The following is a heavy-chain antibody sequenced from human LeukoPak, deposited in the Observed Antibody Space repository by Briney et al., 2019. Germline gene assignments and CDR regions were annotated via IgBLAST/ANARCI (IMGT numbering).Heavy chain of an antibody. CDR3: AKAGNAYIWNPFDQ. D-gene: IGHD1-20*01. V-gene: IGHV3-30*18. Sequence: GGSLRLSCAGSGFTFSNYGMHWVRQAPGKGLEWVTLISYDGSNKYYADSVKGRFTISRDNSKNTLYLQMNSLRAEDTAVYYCAKAGNAYIWNPFDQWGQGTLVTVSS. CDR2: ISYDGSNK. CDR1: GFTFSNYG. J-gene: IGHJ4*02.